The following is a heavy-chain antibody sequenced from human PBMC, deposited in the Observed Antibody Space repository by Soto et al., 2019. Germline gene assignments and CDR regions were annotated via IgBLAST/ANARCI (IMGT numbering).Heavy chain of an antibody. J-gene: IGHJ4*02. CDR3: ARLGGYYQAFDQ. Sequence: ETLSLTCTVSGGSMNTYYWGWFRQPPGKGLEWIGYIYYSGTTTYSPSLKSRVTIAVDTSKNQFSLKLNSVTAADTAVYYCARLGGYYQAFDQWGQGSLVTVSS. V-gene: IGHV4-59*08. CDR2: IYYSGTT. CDR1: GGSMNTYY. D-gene: IGHD3-22*01.